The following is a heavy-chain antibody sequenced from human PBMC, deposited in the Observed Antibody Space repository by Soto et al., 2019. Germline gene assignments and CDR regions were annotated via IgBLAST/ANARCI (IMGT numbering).Heavy chain of an antibody. CDR1: GFTFSSYW. Sequence: ESGGGLVQPGGSLRLSCAASGFTFSSYWMSWVRQAPGKGLEWVANIKQDGSEKYYVDSVKGRFTISRDNAKNSLYLQMNSLRAEDTAVYYCARGDYGDYGGAFDIWGQGTMVTVSS. CDR2: IKQDGSEK. CDR3: ARGDYGDYGGAFDI. J-gene: IGHJ3*02. D-gene: IGHD4-17*01. V-gene: IGHV3-7*01.